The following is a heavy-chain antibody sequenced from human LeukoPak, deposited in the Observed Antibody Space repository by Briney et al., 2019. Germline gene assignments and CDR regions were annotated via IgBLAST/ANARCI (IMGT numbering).Heavy chain of an antibody. J-gene: IGHJ3*02. D-gene: IGHD1-26*01. V-gene: IGHV3-15*07. Sequence: GGSLRLSCAASGFSFGRAWMNWVRQGPGKGLQWVGRIKSKTDPGTTDYAAPVKGRFTISRDDSKNTLYLQMNSLKTEDTAVYYCTTSGNPSLIDMWGQGTMVTVSS. CDR3: TTSGNPSLIDM. CDR1: GFSFGRAW. CDR2: IKSKTDPGTT.